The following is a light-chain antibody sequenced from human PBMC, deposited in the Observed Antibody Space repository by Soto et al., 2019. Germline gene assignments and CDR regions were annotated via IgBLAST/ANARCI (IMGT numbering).Light chain of an antibody. J-gene: IGKJ2*03. V-gene: IGKV3-20*01. CDR3: QQFGSSPRYS. CDR2: GAS. Sequence: EIVLTQSPGTLSLSPGEGATLSCRASQSVSSGYLAWYQQKLGQAPRLLIYGASSRTTGIPDRFSGSGSGTDFTLTFSRLEHEDFALYYCQQFGSSPRYSFGPGTKLEIK. CDR1: QSVSSGY.